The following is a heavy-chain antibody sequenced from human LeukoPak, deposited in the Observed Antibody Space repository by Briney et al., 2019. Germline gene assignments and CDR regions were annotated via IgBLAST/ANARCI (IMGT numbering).Heavy chain of an antibody. D-gene: IGHD1-1*01. CDR2: IYSGGST. Sequence: GGSLRLSCAASGFTVSSNYTSWVRQAPGKVLEWGSVIYSGGSTYYADSVKGRFTISRDNSKNTLYLQMNSLRAEDTAVYYCARGDWNDGLDYWGQGTLVTVSS. CDR1: GFTVSSNY. CDR3: ARGDWNDGLDY. J-gene: IGHJ4*02. V-gene: IGHV3-53*01.